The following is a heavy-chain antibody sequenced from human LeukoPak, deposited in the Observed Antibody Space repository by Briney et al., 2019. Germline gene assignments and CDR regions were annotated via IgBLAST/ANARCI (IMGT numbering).Heavy chain of an antibody. CDR2: FDPEDGET. Sequence: ASVKVSCQVSGYTLTELSMHWVRQTPGKELEWMGGFDPEDGETIYAQKFQGRVTMTEDTSTDTAYMELSSLRSEDTAVYYFATAPVRRYSSGWDYIDYCGQGTLVTVSS. CDR1: GYTLTELS. CDR3: ATAPVRRYSSGWDYIDY. D-gene: IGHD6-25*01. J-gene: IGHJ4*02. V-gene: IGHV1-24*01.